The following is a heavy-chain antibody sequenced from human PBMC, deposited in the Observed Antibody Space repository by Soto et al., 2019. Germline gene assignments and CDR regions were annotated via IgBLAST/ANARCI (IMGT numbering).Heavy chain of an antibody. Sequence: ESGGGVVQPGRSLRLSCAASGFTFSSYGMHWVRQAPGKGLEWVAVISYDGSNKYYADSVKGRFTISRDNSKNTLYLQMNSLRAEDTAVYYCAKDVGYSSLFDYWGQGTLFTVSS. J-gene: IGHJ4*02. V-gene: IGHV3-30*18. CDR1: GFTFSSYG. D-gene: IGHD6-19*01. CDR2: ISYDGSNK. CDR3: AKDVGYSSLFDY.